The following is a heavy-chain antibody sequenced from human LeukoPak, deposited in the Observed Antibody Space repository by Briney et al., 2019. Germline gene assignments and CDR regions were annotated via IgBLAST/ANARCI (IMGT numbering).Heavy chain of an antibody. Sequence: GESLKISCRGSGSTFTFYWIGWVRQLPGKGLEWMGIIYPGDSDTRYSPSFQGQVTISADKSINTAYLQWSSLQASDTAMYYCARLGSSRRGFDYWGQGTLVTVSS. D-gene: IGHD6-13*01. V-gene: IGHV5-51*01. CDR1: GSTFTFYW. CDR2: IYPGDSDT. J-gene: IGHJ4*02. CDR3: ARLGSSRRGFDY.